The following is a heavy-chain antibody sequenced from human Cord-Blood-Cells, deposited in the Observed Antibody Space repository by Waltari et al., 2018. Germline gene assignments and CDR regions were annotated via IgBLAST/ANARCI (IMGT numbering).Heavy chain of an antibody. Sequence: QVQLQQWGAGLLKPSETLSLTCAVYGGSFSGYYRSWLRQPPGKGLEWIGEINHSGSTNYNPSLKSRVTISVDTSKNQFSLKLSSVTAADTAVYYCARAPNMVRGVSAIDYWGQGTLVTVSS. CDR1: GGSFSGYY. V-gene: IGHV4-34*01. CDR3: ARAPNMVRGVSAIDY. D-gene: IGHD3-10*01. CDR2: INHSGST. J-gene: IGHJ4*02.